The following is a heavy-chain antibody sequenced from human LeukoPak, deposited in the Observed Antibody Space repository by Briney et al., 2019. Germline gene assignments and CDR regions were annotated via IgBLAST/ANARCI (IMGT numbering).Heavy chain of an antibody. J-gene: IGHJ4*02. V-gene: IGHV3-23*01. CDR3: ATAPPGGWYFDY. D-gene: IGHD6-19*01. CDR2: ISGSGAGT. CDR1: GFTFSSYA. Sequence: GGSLRLSCAASGFTFSSYAMSWVRQAPGEGLEWVSIISGSGAGTYYADSVKGRFTISRDNSKNTLYLQMSSLRAEDTAVYYCATAPPGGWYFDYWGQGTLVTVSS.